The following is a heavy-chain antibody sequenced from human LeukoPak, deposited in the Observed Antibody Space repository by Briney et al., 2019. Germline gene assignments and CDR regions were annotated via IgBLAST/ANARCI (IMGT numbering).Heavy chain of an antibody. CDR2: INSVGSST. Sequence: GGSLRLSCAASGFTFTSYAMGWVRQAPGKGLVWVSRINSVGSSTSYADSVKGRFTISRDNAKNTLYLQMNSLRAEDTAVYYCARERTSGWDAFDFWGQGTLVTVSS. J-gene: IGHJ4*02. D-gene: IGHD6-19*01. CDR3: ARERTSGWDAFDF. V-gene: IGHV3-74*01. CDR1: GFTFTSYA.